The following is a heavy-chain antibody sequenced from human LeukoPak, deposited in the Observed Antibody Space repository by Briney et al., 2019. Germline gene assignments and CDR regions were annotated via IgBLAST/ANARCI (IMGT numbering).Heavy chain of an antibody. D-gene: IGHD3-9*01. Sequence: EASMKVSCKASGYTFTDYYIHLVRQAPGQGLAWMGWISAYNGNTIYAQKLQGRVTMTTDTSTSTAYMELRSLRSDDTAVYYCARLYYDILTGYPYYFDFWGQGTLVTVSS. V-gene: IGHV1-18*04. CDR2: ISAYNGNT. J-gene: IGHJ4*02. CDR1: GYTFTDYY. CDR3: ARLYYDILTGYPYYFDF.